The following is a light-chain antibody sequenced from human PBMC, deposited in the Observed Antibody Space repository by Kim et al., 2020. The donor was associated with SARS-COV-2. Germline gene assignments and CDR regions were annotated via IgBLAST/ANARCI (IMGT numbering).Light chain of an antibody. CDR1: SRDVSSYNR. CDR2: EVI. V-gene: IGLV2-18*02. J-gene: IGLJ2*01. Sequence: GQSVTSSCTGTSRDVSSYNRVSWYQQPPGTAPKLMISEVINRPSGVPDRFSGSKSGNTASLTISGLQAEDEADYYCSSYTSSSTVVFGGGTQLTVL. CDR3: SSYTSSSTVV.